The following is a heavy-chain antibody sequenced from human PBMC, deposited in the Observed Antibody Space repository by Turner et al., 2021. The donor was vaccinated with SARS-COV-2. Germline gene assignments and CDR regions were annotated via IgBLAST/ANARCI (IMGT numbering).Heavy chain of an antibody. CDR1: GGPISSSSYY. V-gene: IGHV4-39*01. CDR2: IYYSGST. D-gene: IGHD3-10*01. Sequence: QLQLQESGPGLAKPSETLSLPCTVSGGPISSSSYYWGWIRQPPGKGLEWIGIIYYSGSTYYNPSLKSRVTISVDTSKSQFSLKLSSVTAADTAVYYCARLPVGYYGSGSYYHYGMDVWGQGTTVTVSS. CDR3: ARLPVGYYGSGSYYHYGMDV. J-gene: IGHJ6*02.